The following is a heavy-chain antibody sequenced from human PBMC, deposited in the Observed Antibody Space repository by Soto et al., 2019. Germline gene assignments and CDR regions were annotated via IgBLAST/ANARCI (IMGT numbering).Heavy chain of an antibody. J-gene: IGHJ3*02. CDR3: AREMLSSGWYGHAFDI. D-gene: IGHD6-19*01. CDR1: GGTFSSYA. V-gene: IGHV1-69*01. Sequence: QVQLVQSGAEVKKPGSSVKVSCKASGGTFSSYAISWVRQAPGQGLEWMGGVIAIFGTANYAQKFQGRVTITADESTSTAYMELSSLRSEDTAVYYCAREMLSSGWYGHAFDIWGQGTMVTVSS. CDR2: VIAIFGTA.